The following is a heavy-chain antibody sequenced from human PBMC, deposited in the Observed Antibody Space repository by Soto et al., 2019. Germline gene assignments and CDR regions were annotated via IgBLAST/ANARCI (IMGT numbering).Heavy chain of an antibody. CDR3: ARELQWEARPY. CDR1: GYTFRNYG. D-gene: IGHD1-26*01. J-gene: IGHJ4*02. CDR2: VSAYNRNT. V-gene: IGHV1-18*01. Sequence: QVQLVQSGAEVKKPGASVKVSCEAYGYTFRNYGITWVRQAPGQGLEWMGWVSAYNRNTNYAQKFQERVTMTTDTSTSTAYMELRRLRSDDTAIYFCARELQWEARPYWGQGTLVTVSS.